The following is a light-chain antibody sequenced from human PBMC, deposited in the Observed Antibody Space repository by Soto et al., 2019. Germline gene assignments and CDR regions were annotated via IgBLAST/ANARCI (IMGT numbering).Light chain of an antibody. V-gene: IGKV1-5*03. CDR2: KAS. J-gene: IGKJ2*01. CDR3: QQYKTYSRT. Sequence: DIQMTQSPSTLSASVGDRVTITCRASESISPWLAWYQQKPEKAPKILIYKASSLEGGVPSRFSGSESGTEVNLTISSLQPDYFATYYCQQYKTYSRTFGQGTKLDIK. CDR1: ESISPW.